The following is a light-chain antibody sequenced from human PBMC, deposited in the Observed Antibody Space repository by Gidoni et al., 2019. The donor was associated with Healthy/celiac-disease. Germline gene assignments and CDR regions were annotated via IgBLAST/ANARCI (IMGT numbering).Light chain of an antibody. J-gene: IGLJ2*01. Sequence: QDVLTQPSSLSASPGTSASLHCTLRICSNVGIYRIYWYQQKPGSPPQYLLRYTSDSDKQQGSGVPSRFSGSKDASANAGILLISGLQSEDEADYYCMIWHSSAVVFGGGTKLTVL. V-gene: IGLV5-45*02. CDR3: MIWHSSAVV. CDR1: ICSNVGIYR. CDR2: YTSDSDK.